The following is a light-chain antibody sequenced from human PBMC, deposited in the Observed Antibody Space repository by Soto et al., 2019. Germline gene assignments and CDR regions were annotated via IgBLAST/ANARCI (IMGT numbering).Light chain of an antibody. V-gene: IGKV3-20*01. CDR1: QSVSRSY. CDR3: QQYGSSRT. Sequence: EIVLTQSPGTLSLSPGERATLSCRASQSVSRSYLAWYQQKPGQAPRLLIYGASSRATCIPDRFSGSGSGTDFTLTISRLEPEDFAVYYCQQYGSSRTFGQGTKVEIK. CDR2: GAS. J-gene: IGKJ1*01.